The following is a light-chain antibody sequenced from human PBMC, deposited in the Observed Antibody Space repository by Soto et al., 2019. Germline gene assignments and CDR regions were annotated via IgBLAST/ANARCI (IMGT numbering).Light chain of an antibody. CDR3: QQYHHWPPLT. V-gene: IGKV3D-15*01. Sequence: EIVMTQSPATLSVSPGGRATLSCRASQSVSSKLAWYRQRPGQPPRLLIYGASTRATGIPARFSGSGSGTEYTLTISSLQYEDAAVYYYQQYHHWPPLTFGGGTKVEIK. CDR2: GAS. CDR1: QSVSSK. J-gene: IGKJ4*01.